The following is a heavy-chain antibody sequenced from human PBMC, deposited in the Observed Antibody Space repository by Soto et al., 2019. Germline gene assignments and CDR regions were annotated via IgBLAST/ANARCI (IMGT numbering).Heavy chain of an antibody. D-gene: IGHD5-12*01. Sequence: DTLSLTSTVFGGPSSSYYWSWIRQPAGKGLEWIGRIYTSGSTNYNPSLKSRVTMSVDTSKNQFSLKLSSVTAADTAVYYCARAGYSGYDFYYWGQGTLVTVSS. V-gene: IGHV4-4*07. J-gene: IGHJ4*02. CDR2: IYTSGST. CDR3: ARAGYSGYDFYY. CDR1: GGPSSSYY.